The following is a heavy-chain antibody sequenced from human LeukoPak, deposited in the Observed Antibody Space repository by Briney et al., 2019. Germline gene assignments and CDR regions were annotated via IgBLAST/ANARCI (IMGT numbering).Heavy chain of an antibody. CDR1: GGSVSSGSYY. J-gene: IGHJ4*02. Sequence: SETLSLTCTVSGGSVSSGSYYWSWIWQPPGKGLEWIGYIYYSGSTNYNPSLKSRVTISVDTSKNQFSLKLSSVTAADTAVYYCARSVSYYDSSGYLDYWGQGTLVTVSS. V-gene: IGHV4-61*01. CDR2: IYYSGST. D-gene: IGHD3-22*01. CDR3: ARSVSYYDSSGYLDY.